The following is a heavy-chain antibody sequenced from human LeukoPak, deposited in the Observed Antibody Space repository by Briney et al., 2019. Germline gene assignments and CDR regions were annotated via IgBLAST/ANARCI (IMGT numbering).Heavy chain of an antibody. CDR1: GFTFSSYG. Sequence: GGSLRLSCAASGFTFSSYGMHWVRQAPGKGLEWVAFIRYDGSNKYYADSVKGRFTISRDNSKNTLHLQMNSLRAEDTAVYYCAKGGSGYYSYYFDYWGQGTLVTVSS. J-gene: IGHJ4*02. CDR3: AKGGSGYYSYYFDY. CDR2: IRYDGSNK. D-gene: IGHD3-22*01. V-gene: IGHV3-30*02.